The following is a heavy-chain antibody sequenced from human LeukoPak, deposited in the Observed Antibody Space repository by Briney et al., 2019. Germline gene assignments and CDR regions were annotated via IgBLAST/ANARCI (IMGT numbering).Heavy chain of an antibody. CDR2: ISNSKGISD. Sequence: GGSLRLSCAVSGFTFTSYPMSWVRQAPGKGLEWVSGISNSKGISDYYADSVKGRFTISRDNSKNTLYLQMNSLRAEDTAVYYCVKRRDAYPIRGTFDSWGQGALGTVSS. CDR1: GFTFTSYP. J-gene: IGHJ4*02. CDR3: VKRRDAYPIRGTFDS. V-gene: IGHV3-23*01. D-gene: IGHD5-24*01.